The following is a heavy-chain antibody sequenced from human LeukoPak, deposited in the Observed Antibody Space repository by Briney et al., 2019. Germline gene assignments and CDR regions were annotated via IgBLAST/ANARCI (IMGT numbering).Heavy chain of an antibody. CDR1: GFTFSNYW. J-gene: IGHJ4*02. V-gene: IGHV3-74*01. D-gene: IGHD1-26*01. CDR3: ARGGFGSYYGGFDY. Sequence: GGSLRLSCAASGFTFSNYWMHWARQAPGKGLVWVSRINSDGSSTNYADSVKGRFTISRDNAKNTLYLQMNSLRAEDTAVYYCARGGFGSYYGGFDYWGQGTLVTVSS. CDR2: INSDGSST.